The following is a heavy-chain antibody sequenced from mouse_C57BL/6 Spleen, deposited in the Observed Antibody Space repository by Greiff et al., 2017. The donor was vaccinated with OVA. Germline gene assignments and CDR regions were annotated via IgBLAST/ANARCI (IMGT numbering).Heavy chain of an antibody. J-gene: IGHJ3*01. V-gene: IGHV1-80*01. Sequence: VQLQQSGAELVKPGASVKISCKASGYAFSSYWMNWVKQRPGKGLEWIGQIYPGDGDTNYNGKFKGKATLTADKSSSTAYMQLSSLTSEDSAVYFGARSRITAVVAPPWCAYWGQGTLVTVSA. CDR2: IYPGDGDT. CDR1: GYAFSSYW. CDR3: ARSRITAVVAPPWCAY. D-gene: IGHD1-1*01.